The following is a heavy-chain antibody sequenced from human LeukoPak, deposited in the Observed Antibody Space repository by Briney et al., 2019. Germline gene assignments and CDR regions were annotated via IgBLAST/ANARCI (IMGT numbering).Heavy chain of an antibody. J-gene: IGHJ4*02. V-gene: IGHV3-33*01. CDR1: GFTFRNYG. CDR3: ARDRGWPAVHFDL. D-gene: IGHD2-15*01. CDR2: IWYDGSNK. Sequence: GGSLRLSCAASGFTFRNYGMHWVRQAPGKGLEWVAVIWYDGSNKYYVDSVKGRFTVSRDNSKNMLYLQMNSLGAEGTALYYCARDRGWPAVHFDLWGQGTLVTVSS.